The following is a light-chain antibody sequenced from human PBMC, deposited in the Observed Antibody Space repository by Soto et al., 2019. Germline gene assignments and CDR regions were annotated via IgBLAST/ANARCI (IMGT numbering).Light chain of an antibody. CDR2: ENS. V-gene: IGLV2-14*02. Sequence: QSVLTQPASVSGSPGQSITISCTGTSSDVGSYNIVSWYQQHPGKAPKLMIYENSQRPSGVPDRFSGSKSGTSASLAISGLQSEDEADYYCAAWDDSLNGNYVFGTGTKVTVL. J-gene: IGLJ1*01. CDR1: SSDVGSYNI. CDR3: AAWDDSLNGNYV.